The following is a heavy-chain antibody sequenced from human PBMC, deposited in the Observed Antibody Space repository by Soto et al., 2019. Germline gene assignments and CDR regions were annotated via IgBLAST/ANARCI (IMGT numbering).Heavy chain of an antibody. J-gene: IGHJ4*02. CDR2: VYNSGRT. D-gene: IGHD6-13*01. CDR3: ARYRRVAVAGYTLDN. CDR1: GGSISSNY. Sequence: SETLSLTCTVSGGSISSNYWTWIRQPPGKGLEWIGYVYNSGRTNYNTSLKSRVTISEDTSKSQFSLKVNSMTAADKAVYSCARYRRVAVAGYTLDNWGQGMLVTVSS. V-gene: IGHV4-59*12.